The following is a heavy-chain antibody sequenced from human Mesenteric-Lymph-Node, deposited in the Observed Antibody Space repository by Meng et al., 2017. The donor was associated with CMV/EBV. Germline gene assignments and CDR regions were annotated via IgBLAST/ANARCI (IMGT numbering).Heavy chain of an antibody. V-gene: IGHV3-7*01. CDR2: IKQDGGEE. Sequence: GESLKISCAASGFTFSSYWMSWVRQAPGKGLEWVANIKQDGGEEYYVDSVKGRFTISRDNAKNSLYLQMNSLRAEDTAVYYCARGEMTTPPAEYFHHWGQGTLVTVSS. CDR1: GFTFSSYW. D-gene: IGHD5-24*01. J-gene: IGHJ1*01. CDR3: ARGEMTTPPAEYFHH.